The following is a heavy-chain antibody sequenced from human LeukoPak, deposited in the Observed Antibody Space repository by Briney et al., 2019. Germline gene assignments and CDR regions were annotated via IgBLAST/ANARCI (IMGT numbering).Heavy chain of an antibody. J-gene: IGHJ4*02. Sequence: GGSLRLSCAASGFTFSTYGMHWVRQAPGKGLEWVAFIRYDGSNKYYADSVKGRFTISRDNSKNTLYLQMNSLRAEDTAVYFCAKDKDPGKSTSISDFDYWGQGTLVTVSS. D-gene: IGHD1-26*01. V-gene: IGHV3-30*02. CDR3: AKDKDPGKSTSISDFDY. CDR2: IRYDGSNK. CDR1: GFTFSTYG.